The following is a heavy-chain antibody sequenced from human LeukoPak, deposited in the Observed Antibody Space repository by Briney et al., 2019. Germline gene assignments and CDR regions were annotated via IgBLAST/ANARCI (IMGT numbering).Heavy chain of an antibody. CDR1: GYSISSGYY. Sequence: SETLSLTCTVSGYSISSGYYWGWIRQPPGKGLEWIGSIYHSGSTNYNPSLKSRVTISVDTSKNQFSLKLSSVTAADTAVYYCARAHNRYFDWLDYWGQGTLVTVSS. V-gene: IGHV4-38-2*02. CDR2: IYHSGST. CDR3: ARAHNRYFDWLDY. D-gene: IGHD3-9*01. J-gene: IGHJ4*02.